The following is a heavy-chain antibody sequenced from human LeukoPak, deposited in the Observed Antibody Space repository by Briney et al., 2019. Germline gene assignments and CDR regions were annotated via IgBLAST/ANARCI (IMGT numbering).Heavy chain of an antibody. CDR1: GGTFSSYA. V-gene: IGHV1-69*05. Sequence: SVKVSCKASGGTFSSYAISWVRQAPGQGLEWMGGIIPIFGTANYAQKFQGRVTITTDESTSTAYMELSSLRSEDTAVYYCARDLGYYYDSSGYYPYHAFDIWGQGTMVTVSS. CDR2: IIPIFGTA. D-gene: IGHD3-22*01. J-gene: IGHJ3*02. CDR3: ARDLGYYYDSSGYYPYHAFDI.